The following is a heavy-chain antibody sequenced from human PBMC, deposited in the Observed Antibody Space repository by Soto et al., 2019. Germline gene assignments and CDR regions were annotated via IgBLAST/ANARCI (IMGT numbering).Heavy chain of an antibody. J-gene: IGHJ5*02. CDR1: GFTFSSYA. Sequence: GGSLRLSCAASGFTFSSYAMSWVRQAPGKGLEWVSDISGSGGSIYYADSVKGRFTISRDNAKNSLYLQMNSLRAEDTAVYYCARDGYRLEYYDILTYSNWFDPWGQGTLVTVSS. CDR2: ISGSGGSI. CDR3: ARDGYRLEYYDILTYSNWFDP. D-gene: IGHD3-9*01. V-gene: IGHV3-23*01.